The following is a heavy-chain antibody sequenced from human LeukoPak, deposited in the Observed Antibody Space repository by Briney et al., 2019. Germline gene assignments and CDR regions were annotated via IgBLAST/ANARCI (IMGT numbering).Heavy chain of an antibody. V-gene: IGHV1-2*02. CDR3: ARPQFSIAAAVSYNWFDP. CDR1: GYTFTGYY. Sequence: ASVKVSCKASGYTFTGYYMHWVRQAPGQGLEWMGWINPNSGGTNYAQKFLGRVTMTRDTSISTAYMELSRLRSDDTAVYYCARPQFSIAAAVSYNWFDPWGQGTLVTVSS. CDR2: INPNSGGT. J-gene: IGHJ5*02. D-gene: IGHD6-13*01.